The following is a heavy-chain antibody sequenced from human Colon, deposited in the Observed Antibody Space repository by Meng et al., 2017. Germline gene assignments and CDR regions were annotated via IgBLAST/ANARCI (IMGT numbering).Heavy chain of an antibody. V-gene: IGHV4-4*02. CDR3: ARGGYHDSDSTVDY. Sequence: QVQLQESGPGLVKPSGTLSLTCPVSGGSISGLKWWSWVRQPPGKGLEWIGEIYHSGSTNYNPSLRSRVTMSVDNSKNQFSLKLTSVTAADTAVYFCARGGYHDSDSTVDYWGQGTLVTVSS. CDR2: IYHSGST. D-gene: IGHD5-12*01. CDR1: GGSISGLKW. J-gene: IGHJ4*02.